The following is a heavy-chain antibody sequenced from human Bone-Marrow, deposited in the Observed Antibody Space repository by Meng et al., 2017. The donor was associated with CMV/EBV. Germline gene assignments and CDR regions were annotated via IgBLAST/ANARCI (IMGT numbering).Heavy chain of an antibody. D-gene: IGHD2-15*01. J-gene: IGHJ4*02. V-gene: IGHV3-66*02. CDR3: APHCSGGSCYADY. CDR2: IYRSGST. CDR1: GFAVSNNY. Sequence: GESLKISCAASGFAVSNNYMSWVRQAPGKGLQWVSVIYRSGSTYYADSVKGRFTISRDNSKNTLYLQMNSLRAEDTAVYYCAPHCSGGSCYADYWGQGTLVTVSS.